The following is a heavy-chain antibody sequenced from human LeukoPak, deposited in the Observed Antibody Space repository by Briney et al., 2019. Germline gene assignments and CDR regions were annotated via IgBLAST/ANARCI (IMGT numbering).Heavy chain of an antibody. D-gene: IGHD2-8*01. Sequence: SETLSLTCAVSGGSISSSYWWSWIRQPPGKGLEGIGEIYHSGSTNYNLSLKSRVTISVDTSKNQFSLKLSSVTAADTAVYYCARGAWMVYARYPYYFDYWGQGTLVTVSS. CDR3: ARGAWMVYARYPYYFDY. CDR1: GGSISSSYW. V-gene: IGHV4-4*02. CDR2: IYHSGST. J-gene: IGHJ4*02.